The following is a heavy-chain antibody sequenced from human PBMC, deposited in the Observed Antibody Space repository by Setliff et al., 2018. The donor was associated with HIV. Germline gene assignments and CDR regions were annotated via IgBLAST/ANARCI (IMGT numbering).Heavy chain of an antibody. D-gene: IGHD3-10*01. V-gene: IGHV1-69*10. CDR1: GGTFNSYA. J-gene: IGHJ4*02. Sequence: SVKVSCKASGGTFNSYAIKWVRQAPGQGLECMGEIIPILGIASYAQKFQGRVTFSADTSTSTAYMELSGLRSEDTAVYYCARDAGIPMVRGRWPLDYWGQGTLVTISS. CDR3: ARDAGIPMVRGRWPLDY. CDR2: IIPILGIA.